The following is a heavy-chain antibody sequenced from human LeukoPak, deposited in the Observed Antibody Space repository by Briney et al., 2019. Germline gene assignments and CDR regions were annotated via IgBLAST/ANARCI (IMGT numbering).Heavy chain of an antibody. Sequence: ASVKVSCKASGYTFTSYGISWVRPAPGQGLEWMGWISAYNGNTNYAQKLQGRVTMTTDTSTSTAYMELRSLRSDDTAVYYCARDRGPYCSGGSCYSIGYWGQGTLVTVSS. CDR1: GYTFTSYG. CDR2: ISAYNGNT. V-gene: IGHV1-18*01. D-gene: IGHD2-15*01. J-gene: IGHJ4*02. CDR3: ARDRGPYCSGGSCYSIGY.